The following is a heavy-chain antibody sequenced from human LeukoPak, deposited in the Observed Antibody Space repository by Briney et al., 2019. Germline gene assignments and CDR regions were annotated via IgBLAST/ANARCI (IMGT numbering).Heavy chain of an antibody. V-gene: IGHV3-11*01. CDR2: ISISGTTT. CDR3: ARGTMASDF. J-gene: IGHJ4*02. D-gene: IGHD3-10*01. CDR1: GFTFSDFY. Sequence: GGSLRLSCAASGFTFSDFYMTWIRQTPGKGLEWVSYISISGTTTFYVDSVKGRFTISRDNTKNSLYLQMNSLRAEDTAMHYCARGTMASDFWGQGTLVTVSS.